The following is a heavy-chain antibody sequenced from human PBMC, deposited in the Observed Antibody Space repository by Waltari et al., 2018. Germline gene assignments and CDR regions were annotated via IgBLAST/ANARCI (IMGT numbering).Heavy chain of an antibody. J-gene: IGHJ4*02. CDR2: INHSGST. CDR1: GGSFSGYY. CDR3: ARGYCSNTSCYLYYFDY. D-gene: IGHD2-2*01. Sequence: QVQLQQWGAGLLKPSETLSLTCAVYGGSFSGYYWSWIRQSPGQGLEWIGEINHSGSTNYNPSLKSRVTISVDTSKKQLSLKLSSVTAADTAVYYCARGYCSNTSCYLYYFDYWGQGTLVTVSS. V-gene: IGHV4-34*01.